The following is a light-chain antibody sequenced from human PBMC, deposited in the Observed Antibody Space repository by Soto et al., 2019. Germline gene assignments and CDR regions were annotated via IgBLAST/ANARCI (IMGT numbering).Light chain of an antibody. CDR1: SGDVGGYKY. V-gene: IGLV2-8*01. Sequence: ALTQPPSAFGSPGQSVTISCTGTSGDVGGYKYVSWYQQHPGKAPKLIISEVSKRPSGVPDRISGSKSGNTASLTVSGLQAEDEAYYYCSSYSGTNNVVFGGGTKVTVL. CDR2: EVS. CDR3: SSYSGTNNVV. J-gene: IGLJ2*01.